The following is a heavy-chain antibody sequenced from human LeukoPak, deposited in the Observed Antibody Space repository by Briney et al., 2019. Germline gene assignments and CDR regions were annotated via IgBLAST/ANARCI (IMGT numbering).Heavy chain of an antibody. CDR2: IYHSGST. V-gene: IGHV4-38-2*02. D-gene: IGHD6-19*01. CDR1: GYSISSGYY. CDR3: ARERPPEQWLVPGTRTFDI. J-gene: IGHJ3*02. Sequence: SETLSLTCTVSGYSISSGYYWGWIRQPPGKGLEWIGSIYHSGSTYYNPSLKSRVTISVDTSKNQFSLKLNSVTPEDTAVYYCARERPPEQWLVPGTRTFDIWGQGTMVTVSS.